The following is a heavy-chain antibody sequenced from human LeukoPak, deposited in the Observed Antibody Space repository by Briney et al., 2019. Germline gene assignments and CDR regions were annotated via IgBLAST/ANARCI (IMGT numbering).Heavy chain of an antibody. J-gene: IGHJ4*02. CDR1: GFSLSTSEMC. V-gene: IGHV2-70*11. CDR3: ARAYYYDSSGYYEDY. D-gene: IGHD3-22*01. Sequence: SGPALVKPTQTLTLTCTFSGFSLSTSEMCVSWIRQPPGKALEWLARIDWDDDKYYSTSLKTRLTISKDTSKNQVVLTMTNMDPVDTATYYCARAYYYDSSGYYEDYWGQGTLVTVSS. CDR2: IDWDDDK.